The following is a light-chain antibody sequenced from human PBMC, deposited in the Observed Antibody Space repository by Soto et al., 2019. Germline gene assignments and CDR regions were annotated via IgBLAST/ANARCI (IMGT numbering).Light chain of an antibody. CDR2: LGS. V-gene: IGKV2-28*01. Sequence: DIVMTQSPLSLPVTPGESASISCRSSQSLLPSTGHNHLDWYLQKPGPSPQLLIYLGSNRASGVSDRCRGGGSGPDFALKISGVRGEDVGVYYCVQGLRTPETFGQGTKLEIK. CDR3: VQGLRTPET. CDR1: QSLLPSTGHNH. J-gene: IGKJ2*01.